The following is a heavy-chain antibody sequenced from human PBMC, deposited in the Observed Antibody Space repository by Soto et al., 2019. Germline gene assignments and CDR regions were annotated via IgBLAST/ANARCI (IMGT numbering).Heavy chain of an antibody. J-gene: IGHJ5*02. CDR3: ARAKGLRLGELSFDP. CDR1: GFTFSSYS. CDR2: ISSSSSTI. Sequence: PGGSLRLSCAASGFTFSSYSMNWVRQAPGKGLEWVSYISSSSSTIYYADSVKGRFTISRDNAKNSLYLQMNSLRAEDTAVYYCARAKGLRLGELSFDPWGQGTLVTVSS. V-gene: IGHV3-48*01. D-gene: IGHD3-16*02.